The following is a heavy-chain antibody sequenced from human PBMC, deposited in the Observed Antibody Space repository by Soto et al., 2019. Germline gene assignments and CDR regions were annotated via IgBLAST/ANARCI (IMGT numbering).Heavy chain of an antibody. V-gene: IGHV3-33*01. D-gene: IGHD3-10*01. CDR1: GFTFSSYG. CDR2: IWYDGSNK. Sequence: QVQLVESGGGVVQPGRSLRLSCAASGFTFSSYGMHWVRQAPGKGLEWVAVIWYDGSNKYYADSVKGRFTISRDNSKNTLYLQMTSLRAEDTAVYYCAREGRGVSAFDYWGQGTLVTVSS. CDR3: AREGRGVSAFDY. J-gene: IGHJ4*02.